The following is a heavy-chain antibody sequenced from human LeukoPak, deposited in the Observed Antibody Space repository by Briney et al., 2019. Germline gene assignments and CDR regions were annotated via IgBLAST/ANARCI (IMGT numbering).Heavy chain of an antibody. CDR2: INNDGSSA. Sequence: GGSLRLSCAASGFTFNNYWIHWVRQVPGKGLVWVSRINNDGSSASYVDSVKGRFTISRDNAKNSLYLQMNSLRAEDTAVYYCARTSGVTREDYFDYWGQGTLVTVSS. CDR3: ARTSGVTREDYFDY. V-gene: IGHV3-74*01. D-gene: IGHD1-26*01. J-gene: IGHJ4*02. CDR1: GFTFNNYW.